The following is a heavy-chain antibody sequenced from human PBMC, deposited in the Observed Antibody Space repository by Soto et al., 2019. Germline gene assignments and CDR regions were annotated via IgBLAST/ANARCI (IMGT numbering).Heavy chain of an antibody. V-gene: IGHV3-48*03. CDR2: ISSSGSTI. CDR3: ARGQYFSGGGYFDY. J-gene: IGHJ4*02. D-gene: IGHD2-15*01. Sequence: EVQLVESGGGLVQPGGSLRLSCAASGFTFSSYEMNWVRQAPGKGLEWVSYISSSGSTIYYADSVKGRFTISRDNDKIFLYVQMDGLWAEDTSVYYCARGQYFSGGGYFDYWGQETLVTVSS. CDR1: GFTFSSYE.